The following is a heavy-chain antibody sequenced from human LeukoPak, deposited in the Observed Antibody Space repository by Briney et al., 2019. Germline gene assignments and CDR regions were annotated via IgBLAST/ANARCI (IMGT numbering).Heavy chain of an antibody. CDR2: IYIGGNT. CDR1: MFTVSSNY. CDR3: ARVSSDSFWYFDL. V-gene: IGHV3-53*01. D-gene: IGHD3-22*01. J-gene: IGHJ2*01. Sequence: PGGSLRLSCAASMFTVSSNYMSWVRQAPGRGLEWVSVIYIGGNTYYADSVKGRFTISRDNSKNTLYLQMNSLRAEDTAKYYCARVSSDSFWYFDLWGRGTLVTVSS.